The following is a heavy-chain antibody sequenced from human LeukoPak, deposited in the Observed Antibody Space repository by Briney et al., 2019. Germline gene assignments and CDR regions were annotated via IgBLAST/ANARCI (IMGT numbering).Heavy chain of an antibody. D-gene: IGHD6-19*01. J-gene: IGHJ4*02. CDR1: GGTFSSYA. CDR3: ARDRLRGGWYDY. Sequence: SVKVSCKASGGTFSSYAISWVRQAPGQGLEWMGGIIPIYGTANYAQKFQGRVTITADESTSTAYMELSSLRSEDTAVYYCARDRLRGGWYDYWGQGTLVTVSS. CDR2: IIPIYGTA. V-gene: IGHV1-69*13.